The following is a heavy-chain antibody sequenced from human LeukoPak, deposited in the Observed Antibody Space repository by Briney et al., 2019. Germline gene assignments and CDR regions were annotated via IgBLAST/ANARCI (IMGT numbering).Heavy chain of an antibody. CDR1: GGSISSSSYY. Sequence: SETLSLTCTVSGGSISSSSYYWGWIRQPPGKGLEWIGSIYYSGSTYYNPSLKSRVTISVDTSKNQFSLKLSSVTAADTAVYYCARGPPVKIFGVIISHRNYYMDVWGKGTTVTVSS. V-gene: IGHV4-39*07. CDR3: ARGPPVKIFGVIISHRNYYMDV. CDR2: IYYSGST. D-gene: IGHD3-3*01. J-gene: IGHJ6*03.